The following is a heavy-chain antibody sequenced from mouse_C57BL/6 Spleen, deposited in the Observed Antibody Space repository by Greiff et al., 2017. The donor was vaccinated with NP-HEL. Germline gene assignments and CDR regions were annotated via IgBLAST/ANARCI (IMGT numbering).Heavy chain of an antibody. Sequence: VKLMESGPELVKPGASVKISCKASGYAFSSSWMNWVKQRPGKGLEWIGRIYPGDGDTNYNGKFKGKATLTADKSSSTAYMQLSSLTSEDSAVYFCARWGTGRGPFDYWGQGTTLTVSS. CDR2: IYPGDGDT. CDR1: GYAFSSSW. J-gene: IGHJ2*01. V-gene: IGHV1-82*01. CDR3: ARWGTGRGPFDY. D-gene: IGHD4-1*01.